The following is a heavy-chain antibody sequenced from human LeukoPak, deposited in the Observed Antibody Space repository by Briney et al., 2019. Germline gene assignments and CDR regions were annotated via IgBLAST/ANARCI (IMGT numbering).Heavy chain of an antibody. CDR2: INHSGYT. Sequence: SETLCLTCAVSGVSFNDYWSWVRQTPGKGLEWIGEINHSGYTNDSPSLKSRVTISIDTSRKQFSLNLRSVTVADTGIYYCTRMTTGHDYWGQGTLVTVSS. CDR1: GVSFNDY. J-gene: IGHJ4*02. V-gene: IGHV4-34*01. D-gene: IGHD4-17*01. CDR3: TRMTTGHDY.